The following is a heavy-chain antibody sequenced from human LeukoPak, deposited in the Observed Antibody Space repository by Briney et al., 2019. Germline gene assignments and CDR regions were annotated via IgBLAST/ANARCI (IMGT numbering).Heavy chain of an antibody. D-gene: IGHD3-3*01. J-gene: IGHJ3*02. CDR1: GGSISSYY. CDR2: IYYSGST. CDR3: ARGITIFGVVSSAFDI. V-gene: IGHV4-59*08. Sequence: SETLSLTCTVSGGSISSYYWSWIRQSPGKGLERIGYIYYSGSTNYNPSLKSRATISVDTSKNQFSLKLSSVTAADTAVYYCARGITIFGVVSSAFDIWGQGTVVTVSS.